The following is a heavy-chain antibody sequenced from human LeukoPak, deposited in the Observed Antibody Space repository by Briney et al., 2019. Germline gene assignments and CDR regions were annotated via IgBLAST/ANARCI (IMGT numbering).Heavy chain of an antibody. D-gene: IGHD3-22*01. CDR2: ISSSGLTI. Sequence: PGGSLRLSCATSGFAFSNYEFNWVRQAPGKGLEWISYISSSGLTIYYTDPGKGRFTISRDNAKNSLYLQMISLRVEDTAVYYCARWDYYDSSGYSRWGQGTLVTVSS. J-gene: IGHJ4*02. CDR1: GFAFSNYE. V-gene: IGHV3-48*03. CDR3: ARWDYYDSSGYSR.